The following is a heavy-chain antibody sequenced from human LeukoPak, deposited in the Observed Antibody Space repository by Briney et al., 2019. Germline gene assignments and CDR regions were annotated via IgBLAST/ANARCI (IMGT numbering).Heavy chain of an antibody. CDR1: GFTFSSYW. Sequence: AGGSLRLSCAASGFTFSSYWISWVRQAPGKGLEWVANIKQDGSEKYYVDSVKGRFTISRDNAKNSLYLQMNSLRAEDTAVYYCARVLGVYYFDYWGQGTLVTVSS. J-gene: IGHJ4*02. CDR2: IKQDGSEK. CDR3: ARVLGVYYFDY. D-gene: IGHD3-16*01. V-gene: IGHV3-7*01.